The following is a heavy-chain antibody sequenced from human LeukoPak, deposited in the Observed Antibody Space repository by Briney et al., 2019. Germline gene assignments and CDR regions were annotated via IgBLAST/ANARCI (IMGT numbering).Heavy chain of an antibody. Sequence: GGSLRLSCEGSGFSFSSYWMTWVRQSPGKGPEWVANIKQDESERYTVDSVKGRFTISRDNAKNSVYLHMNSLRAEDTALYYCAGGKGNYYYYMDVWGKGTTVTVSS. CDR1: GFSFSSYW. CDR2: IKQDESER. CDR3: AGGKGNYYYYMDV. V-gene: IGHV3-7*03. D-gene: IGHD4-23*01. J-gene: IGHJ6*03.